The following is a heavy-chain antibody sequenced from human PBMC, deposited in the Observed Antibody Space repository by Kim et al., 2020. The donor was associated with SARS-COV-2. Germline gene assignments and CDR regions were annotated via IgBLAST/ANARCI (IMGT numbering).Heavy chain of an antibody. CDR2: ISSSSSYI. CDR3: ARDRSSGITICGVPKSLYYYYGMDV. V-gene: IGHV3-21*01. D-gene: IGHD3-3*01. Sequence: GGSLRLSCAASGFTFSSYSMNWVRQAPGKGLEWVSSISSSSSYIYYADSVKGRFTISRDNAKNSLYLQMNSLRAEDTAVYYCARDRSSGITICGVPKSLYYYYGMDVWGQGTTVTVSS. CDR1: GFTFSSYS. J-gene: IGHJ6*02.